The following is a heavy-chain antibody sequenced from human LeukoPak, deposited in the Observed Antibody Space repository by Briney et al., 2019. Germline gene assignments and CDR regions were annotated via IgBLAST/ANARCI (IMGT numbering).Heavy chain of an antibody. CDR1: GGSISSGSYY. J-gene: IGHJ4*02. CDR3: ARGSSGYYPYYFDY. V-gene: IGHV4-61*02. CDR2: IYTSGST. D-gene: IGHD3-22*01. Sequence: SQTLSLTCTVSGGSISSGSYYWSWIRQPAGKGLEWIGRIYTSGSTNYNPPLKSRVTISVDTSKNQFSLKLSSVTAADTAVYYCARGSSGYYPYYFDYWGQGTLVTVSS.